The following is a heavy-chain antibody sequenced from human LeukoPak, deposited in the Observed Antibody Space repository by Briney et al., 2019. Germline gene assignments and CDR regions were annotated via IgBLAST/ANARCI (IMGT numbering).Heavy chain of an antibody. D-gene: IGHD3-22*01. CDR3: ARDGQYYYDSSGNFDY. V-gene: IGHV4-34*01. J-gene: IGHJ4*02. Sequence: SRVTISVDTSKNQFSLKLSSVTAADTAVYYCARDGQYYYDSSGNFDYWGQGTLVTVSS.